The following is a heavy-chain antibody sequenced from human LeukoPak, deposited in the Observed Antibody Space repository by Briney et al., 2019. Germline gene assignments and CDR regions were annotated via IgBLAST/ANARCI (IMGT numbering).Heavy chain of an antibody. CDR3: ARATVATGGGDY. D-gene: IGHD5-12*01. CDR2: IKGDGSEK. Sequence: TGGSLRLSCEASGFTFSYYWMSWVRQAPGKGLEWVANIKGDGSEKYYVDSVKGRFTISRDNAKNSLYLQMNSLRAEDTALYYCARATVATGGGDYWGQGTLVTVSS. CDR1: GFTFSYYW. J-gene: IGHJ4*02. V-gene: IGHV3-7*01.